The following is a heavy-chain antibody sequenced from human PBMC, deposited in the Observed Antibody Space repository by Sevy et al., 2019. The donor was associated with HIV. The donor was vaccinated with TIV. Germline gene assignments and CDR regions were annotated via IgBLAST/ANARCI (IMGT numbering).Heavy chain of an antibody. CDR3: AREPIGAPGRGYFDF. J-gene: IGHJ4*03. Sequence: SETLSLTCAVYVDSFNGHYWSWVRQVPGRGLEWIGEVDHTGNINYNPAFDNRLAISVNRPKNQFSLNLTSLTAADMAVYYCAREPIGAPGRGYFDFWGHGNRVTVSS. V-gene: IGHV4-34*01. CDR1: VDSFNGHY. D-gene: IGHD6-13*01. CDR2: VDHTGNI.